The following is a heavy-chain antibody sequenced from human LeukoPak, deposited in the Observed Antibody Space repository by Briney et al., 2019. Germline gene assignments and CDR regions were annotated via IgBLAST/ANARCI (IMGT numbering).Heavy chain of an antibody. V-gene: IGHV3-23*01. CDR2: ISGSGGST. D-gene: IGHD3-9*01. Sequence: PGGSLRLSCAASGFTFSDYYMSWIRQAPGKGLEWVSAISGSGGSTYYADSVKGRFTISRDNSKNTLYLQMNSLRAEDTAVYYCAKGRNTLLSRYFDWLFFDYWGQGTLVTVSS. J-gene: IGHJ4*02. CDR3: AKGRNTLLSRYFDWLFFDY. CDR1: GFTFSDYY.